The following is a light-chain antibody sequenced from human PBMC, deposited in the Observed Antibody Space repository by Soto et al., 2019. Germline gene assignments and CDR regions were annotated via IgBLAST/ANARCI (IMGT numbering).Light chain of an antibody. Sequence: QSVLTQSPSASASLGASVKLTFTLSSGHSSYAIAWHQQQPEKGPRYLMKLNSDGSHSKGDGIPDRFSGSSSGAERYLTISSLLSEDEADYYCQTWGTGIQVFGGGTKVTVL. V-gene: IGLV4-69*01. J-gene: IGLJ2*01. CDR3: QTWGTGIQV. CDR2: LNSDGSH. CDR1: SGHSSYA.